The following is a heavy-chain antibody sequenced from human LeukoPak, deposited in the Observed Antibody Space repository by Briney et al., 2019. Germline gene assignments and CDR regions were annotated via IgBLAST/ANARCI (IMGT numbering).Heavy chain of an antibody. CDR3: AKDRQNYGDYVYYYYGMDV. D-gene: IGHD4-17*01. V-gene: IGHV3-23*01. Sequence: PGGSLRLSCAASGFTFSSYAMSWVRQAPGKGLEWVSAISGSGGSTYYADSVKGRFTISRDNSKNTLYLQMNSLRAEDTAVYYCAKDRQNYGDYVYYYYGMDVWGQGTTVTVSS. CDR2: ISGSGGST. CDR1: GFTFSSYA. J-gene: IGHJ6*02.